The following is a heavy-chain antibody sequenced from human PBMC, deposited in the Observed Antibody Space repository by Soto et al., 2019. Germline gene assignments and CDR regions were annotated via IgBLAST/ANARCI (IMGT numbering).Heavy chain of an antibody. CDR2: MDPKTGNT. D-gene: IGHD6-19*01. CDR3: ARGRGWRDY. J-gene: IGHJ4*02. Sequence: ASVKVSCKASGYSFTSYDINWVRQATGQGLEWMGWMDPKTGNTDYGQKLQGRVTMTRNTSISTAYMELSSLTSEDTAVYYCARGRGWRDYWGQGTLVTV. V-gene: IGHV1-8*01. CDR1: GYSFTSYD.